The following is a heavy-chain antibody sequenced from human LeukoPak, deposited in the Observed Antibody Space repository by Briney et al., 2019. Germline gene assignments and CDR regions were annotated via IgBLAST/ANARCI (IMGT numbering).Heavy chain of an antibody. J-gene: IGHJ4*02. CDR3: ARKQRLGPIGY. V-gene: IGHV4-34*01. CDR2: ASHSGIT. Sequence: SETLSLTCTVYGGSFSNYYWSWIRQPPGKGLEWIGEASHSGITNYNPSLKSRVTISVDTSKNQVSLMLTSVTAAETAVYYCARKQRLGPIGYWGQGTLVTVSS. CDR1: GGSFSNYY. D-gene: IGHD6-19*01.